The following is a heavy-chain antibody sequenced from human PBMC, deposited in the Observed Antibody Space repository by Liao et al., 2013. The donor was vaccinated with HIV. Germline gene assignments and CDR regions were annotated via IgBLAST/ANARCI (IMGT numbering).Heavy chain of an antibody. J-gene: IGHJ4*02. Sequence: QVQMQESGPGLVKPSQTLSLTCNVSGGSISGGDYYWTWIRQPPGRGLEWIGYIYYTGSTHQKAYLKSRLTMSVDTSKNQFSLKLTSVTAADTAVYYCARVDRAPNFFDHWGQGSLVIVSS. CDR1: GGSISGGDYY. V-gene: IGHV4-30-4*01. CDR3: ARVDRAPNFFDH. D-gene: IGHD3-22*01. CDR2: IYYTGST.